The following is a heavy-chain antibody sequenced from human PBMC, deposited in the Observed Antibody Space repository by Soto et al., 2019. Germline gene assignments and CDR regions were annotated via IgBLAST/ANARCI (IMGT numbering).Heavy chain of an antibody. Sequence: KPSETLSLTCTVSGGSISSGGYYWSWIRQHPGKGLEWIGYIYYSGSTYYNPSLKSRVTISVDTSKNQFSLKLSSVTAADTAVYYCARDLEGPHWGNWFDPWGQGTLVTVSS. CDR2: IYYSGST. D-gene: IGHD7-27*01. CDR3: ARDLEGPHWGNWFDP. J-gene: IGHJ5*02. CDR1: GGSISSGGYY. V-gene: IGHV4-31*03.